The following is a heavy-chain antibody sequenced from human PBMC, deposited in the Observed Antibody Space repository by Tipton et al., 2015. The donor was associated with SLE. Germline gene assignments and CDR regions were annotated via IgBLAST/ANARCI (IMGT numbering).Heavy chain of an antibody. Sequence: TLSLTCTVSGDSISSHYWNWIRQPPGKGLEWIGYIYYSGSTNYNPSLKSRVTISVDTSKNQFSLKLSSVTAADTAVYYCARDVPEYQLHYSGSSPSAWFDPWGQGTLVTVSS. J-gene: IGHJ5*02. CDR1: GDSISSHY. CDR3: ARDVPEYQLHYSGSSPSAWFDP. V-gene: IGHV4-59*11. CDR2: IYYSGST. D-gene: IGHD1-26*01.